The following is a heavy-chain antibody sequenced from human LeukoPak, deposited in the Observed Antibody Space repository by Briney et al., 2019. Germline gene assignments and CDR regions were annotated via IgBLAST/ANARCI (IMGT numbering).Heavy chain of an antibody. V-gene: IGHV1-46*01. J-gene: IGHJ5*02. Sequence: ASVKVSCKASGYTFTSYYMHWVRQAPGQGLEWMGIINPSGGSTSYAQKLQGRVTMTTDTSTSTAYMELRSLRSDDTAVYYCARLAVAAAKISWFDPWGQGTLVTVSS. D-gene: IGHD2-15*01. CDR1: GYTFTSYY. CDR2: INPSGGST. CDR3: ARLAVAAAKISWFDP.